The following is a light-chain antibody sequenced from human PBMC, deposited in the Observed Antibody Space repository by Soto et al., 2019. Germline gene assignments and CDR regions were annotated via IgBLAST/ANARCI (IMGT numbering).Light chain of an antibody. CDR1: SSDVGSYNL. Sequence: QSALTQPASVSGSPGQSITISCTGTSSDVGSYNLVSWYQQHPGKAPKLMIYEVSKRPSGVSNRFSGSKSGNTASLTLSGLQAEDEAEDYCCSYAGSSTSLYVFGTGTKLTVL. CDR2: EVS. CDR3: CSYAGSSTSLYV. V-gene: IGLV2-23*02. J-gene: IGLJ1*01.